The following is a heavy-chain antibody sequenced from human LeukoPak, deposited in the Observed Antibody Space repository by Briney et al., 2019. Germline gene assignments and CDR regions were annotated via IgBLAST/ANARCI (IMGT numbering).Heavy chain of an antibody. CDR2: IYTSGST. J-gene: IGHJ4*02. Sequence: SETLSLTCTVSGGSISSYYWSWIRQPAGKGLEWIGRIYTSGSTNYNPSLKSRVTMSVDTSKNQFSLKLSSVTAADTAVYYCARDNTYYYASSGYYWGYYFDYWGQGTLVTVSS. CDR1: GGSISSYY. V-gene: IGHV4-4*07. D-gene: IGHD3-22*01. CDR3: ARDNTYYYASSGYYWGYYFDY.